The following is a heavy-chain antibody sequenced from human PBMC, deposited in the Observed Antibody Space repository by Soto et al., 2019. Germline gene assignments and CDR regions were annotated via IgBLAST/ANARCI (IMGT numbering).Heavy chain of an antibody. Sequence: EVQLVESEGGLVKPGGSLRLSCAASGFTFSSYSMNWVRQAPGKGLEWVSSISSSSSYIYYADSVKGRFTISRDNAKNSLYLQMNSLRAEDTAVYYCARDGYDSSGYYPVPFDYWGQGTLVTVSS. V-gene: IGHV3-21*01. D-gene: IGHD3-22*01. CDR2: ISSSSSYI. J-gene: IGHJ4*02. CDR3: ARDGYDSSGYYPVPFDY. CDR1: GFTFSSYS.